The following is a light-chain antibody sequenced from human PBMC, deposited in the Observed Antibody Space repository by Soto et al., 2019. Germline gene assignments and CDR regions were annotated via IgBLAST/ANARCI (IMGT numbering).Light chain of an antibody. Sequence: DIQMTQSPSFVSASVGDRVTTTCRASQDISSWLVWYQQKPGKAPKLLIHATSGLQSGVPSRFSGSGSGTDFTLAISNLQSEDFATYYCQQANRFPLTFGGGTKVEIK. V-gene: IGKV1-12*01. CDR3: QQANRFPLT. CDR2: ATS. CDR1: QDISSW. J-gene: IGKJ4*01.